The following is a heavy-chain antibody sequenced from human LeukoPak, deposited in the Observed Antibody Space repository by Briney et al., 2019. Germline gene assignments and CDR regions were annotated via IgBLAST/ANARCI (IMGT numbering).Heavy chain of an antibody. V-gene: IGHV3-30-3*01. CDR1: GFTFSSYA. Sequence: AGGSLRRSCAASGFTFSSYAMHWVRQGPGKGLEWVAVISCDGSTKYYADSVKGRFTISRDNSTNTLYLQINSLRPEDTAVYYCARGDILTGPYYFDYWGQGILVTVSS. CDR2: ISCDGSTK. CDR3: ARGDILTGPYYFDY. D-gene: IGHD3-9*01. J-gene: IGHJ4*02.